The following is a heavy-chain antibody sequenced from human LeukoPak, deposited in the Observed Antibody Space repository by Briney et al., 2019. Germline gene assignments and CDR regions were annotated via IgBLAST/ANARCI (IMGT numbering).Heavy chain of an antibody. Sequence: ASLKVSCKASGYTFTSCGISWVRQAPGQGLEWMGWISAYNGNTNYAQKLQGRVTMTTDTSTSTAYMELRSLRSDDTAVYYCARLDIVVVPADTNFDYWGQGTLVTVSS. CDR1: GYTFTSCG. V-gene: IGHV1-18*01. D-gene: IGHD2-2*01. J-gene: IGHJ4*02. CDR3: ARLDIVVVPADTNFDY. CDR2: ISAYNGNT.